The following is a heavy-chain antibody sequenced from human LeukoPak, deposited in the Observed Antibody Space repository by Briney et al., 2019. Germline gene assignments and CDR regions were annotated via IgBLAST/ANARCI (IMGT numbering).Heavy chain of an antibody. CDR1: GGSISSYY. J-gene: IGHJ6*03. D-gene: IGHD3-3*01. CDR2: IYTSGNT. V-gene: IGHV4-4*07. CDR3: ARGTSGYYLAHYYYYMDV. Sequence: SETLSLTSTVSGGSISSYYWTWIRQPAGKGLEWIGRIYTSGNTNQNPSLKSRVTMSVDTSKNQFSLKLKSVTAADTAVYYCARGTSGYYLAHYYYYMDVWGKGTTVTVSS.